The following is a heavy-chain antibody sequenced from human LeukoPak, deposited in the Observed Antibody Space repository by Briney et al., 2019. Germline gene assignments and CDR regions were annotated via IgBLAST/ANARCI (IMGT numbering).Heavy chain of an antibody. Sequence: PRGSLTHSCPVSGFTLSHAWMNWVRPAPGRGLEWVDNIKEDGSEICDVDSVKGRFTISKDNAKNSLYLQMDSLRVEDTAVYYCARDVFYFQSWGQGTLVTVSS. CDR3: ARDVFYFQS. CDR1: GFTLSHAW. V-gene: IGHV3-7*01. CDR2: IKEDGSEI. D-gene: IGHD3-9*01. J-gene: IGHJ5*02.